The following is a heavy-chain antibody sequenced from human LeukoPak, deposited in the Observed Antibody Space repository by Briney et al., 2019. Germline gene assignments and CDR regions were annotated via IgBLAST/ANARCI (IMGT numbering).Heavy chain of an antibody. V-gene: IGHV4-59*01. CDR1: GGSFSGYS. CDR2: TYYSGRT. Sequence: PSETLSLTCAVYGGSFSGYSWNWIRQPPGKTLEWIGYTYYSGRTNYNPSLKSRVTISLDTSKNQFSLRLTSVTAADTAVYYCALRRLTSAQIIEDNWFDPWGQGTQVTVSS. D-gene: IGHD2/OR15-2a*01. J-gene: IGHJ5*02. CDR3: ALRRLTSAQIIEDNWFDP.